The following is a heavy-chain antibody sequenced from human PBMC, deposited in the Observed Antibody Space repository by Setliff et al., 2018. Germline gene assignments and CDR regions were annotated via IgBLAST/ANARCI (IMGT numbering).Heavy chain of an antibody. CDR2: ISAYSGET. J-gene: IGHJ4*02. D-gene: IGHD3-9*01. CDR1: GYTFNNYG. Sequence: ASVKVSCKASGYTFNNYGIIWVRQAPGQGPEWMGWISAYSGETNYAQIFQGRVTMTTDTPTSTAYMELRSLTSDDTAVYYCARGQTLRHFDWPTAFDYWGLGTRVTSPQ. CDR3: ARGQTLRHFDWPTAFDY. V-gene: IGHV1-18*01.